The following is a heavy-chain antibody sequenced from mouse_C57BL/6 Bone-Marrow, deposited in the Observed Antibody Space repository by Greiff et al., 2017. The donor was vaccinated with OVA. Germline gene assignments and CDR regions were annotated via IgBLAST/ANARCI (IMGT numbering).Heavy chain of an antibody. CDR1: GYAFSNYW. J-gene: IGHJ3*01. Sequence: VQGVESGAELVKPEASVKISCKASGYAFSNYWMNWVKQRPGKGLEWIGQIYPGDGDTNYNGKFKGKATLTADKSSSTAYMHLSSLTSEDSAVYFCARGGYWGQGTLVTVSA. CDR3: ARGGY. CDR2: IYPGDGDT. V-gene: IGHV1-80*01.